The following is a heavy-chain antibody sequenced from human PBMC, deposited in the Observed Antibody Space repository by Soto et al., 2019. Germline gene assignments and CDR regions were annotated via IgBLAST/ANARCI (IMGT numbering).Heavy chain of an antibody. CDR1: GFTFSSYA. V-gene: IGHV3-23*01. CDR2: IRGSGGST. CDR3: AKIKAVAGPEDYYYYGMDV. Sequence: GSLRLSCAASGFTFSSYAMSWVRQAPGKGLEWVSAIRGSGGSTYYADSVKGRFTISRDNSKNTLYLQMNSLRAEDTAVYYCAKIKAVAGPEDYYYYGMDVWGQGTTVT. J-gene: IGHJ6*02. D-gene: IGHD6-19*01.